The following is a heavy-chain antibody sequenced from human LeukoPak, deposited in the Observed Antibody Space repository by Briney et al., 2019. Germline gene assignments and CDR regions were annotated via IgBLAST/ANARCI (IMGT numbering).Heavy chain of an antibody. J-gene: IGHJ4*02. CDR3: TTEVDRLYRSSSGFDY. CDR1: GFTFSNAW. V-gene: IGHV3-15*01. CDR2: IKSKNDGGTT. Sequence: GGSLRLSCAASGFTFSNAWMSWVRQAPGKGLEWVGRIKSKNDGGTTDYAAPVKGRFTISRDDSKNALYLQMNSLKTEDTAVYYCTTEVDRLYRSSSGFDYWGQGTLVTVSS. D-gene: IGHD6-13*01.